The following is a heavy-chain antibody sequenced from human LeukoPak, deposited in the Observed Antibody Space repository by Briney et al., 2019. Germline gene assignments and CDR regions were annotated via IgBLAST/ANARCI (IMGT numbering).Heavy chain of an antibody. Sequence: ASVKVSFKASGYTFTTYYMHWVRQAPGQGLEWMAMINPSGGSTTYAQQFQGRLTMTRDTSTSTVYMELSSLRSEETAVYYCASSCSSTNCYGRSDYWGQGTLVTVSS. V-gene: IGHV1-46*01. CDR3: ASSCSSTNCYGRSDY. D-gene: IGHD2-2*01. CDR2: INPSGGST. J-gene: IGHJ4*02. CDR1: GYTFTTYY.